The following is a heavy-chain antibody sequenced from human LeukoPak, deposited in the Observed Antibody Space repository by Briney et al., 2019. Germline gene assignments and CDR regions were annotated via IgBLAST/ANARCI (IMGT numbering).Heavy chain of an antibody. CDR2: IYPGDSDT. V-gene: IGHV5-51*01. CDR3: ARLGLKYCSGGSCYRGDYYYYMDV. D-gene: IGHD2-15*01. CDR1: GYNFTSYW. J-gene: IGHJ6*03. Sequence: GESLKISCKGSGYNFTSYWIGWVRQMPGKGLEWMGIIYPGDSDTRYSPSFQGQVTISADKSISTAYLQWSSLKASDTAMYYCARLGLKYCSGGSCYRGDYYYYMDVWGKGTTVTVSS.